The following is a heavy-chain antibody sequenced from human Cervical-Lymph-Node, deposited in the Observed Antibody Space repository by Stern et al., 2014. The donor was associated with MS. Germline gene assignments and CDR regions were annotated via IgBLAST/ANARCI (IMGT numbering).Heavy chain of an antibody. CDR1: GFTFSSYG. J-gene: IGHJ4*02. Sequence: VQLVESGGGVVQPGRSLRLTCTVSGFTFSSYGMHCVRQAPGKGLGLGSVISYDGSDTYYAESVKGRFTISRDNSKNTLYLEMRSLRPEDTAVYYCVKRGITEVRGVRLGDYWGPGTLVIVSS. CDR2: ISYDGSDT. D-gene: IGHD3-10*01. V-gene: IGHV3-30*18. CDR3: VKRGITEVRGVRLGDY.